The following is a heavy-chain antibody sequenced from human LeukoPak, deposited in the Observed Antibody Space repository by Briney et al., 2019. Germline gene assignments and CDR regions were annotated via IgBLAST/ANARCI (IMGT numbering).Heavy chain of an antibody. V-gene: IGHV3-53*01. CDR2: IYSGGST. CDR3: TTGIRGD. Sequence: GGSLRLSCAASGFTVSSNYMSWVRQAPGKGLEWVSVIYSGGSTYYADSVKGRFTISRDDSKNTLNLQMNSLKTEDTAVYYCTTGIRGDWGQGTLVTVSS. J-gene: IGHJ4*02. CDR1: GFTVSSNY. D-gene: IGHD3-10*01.